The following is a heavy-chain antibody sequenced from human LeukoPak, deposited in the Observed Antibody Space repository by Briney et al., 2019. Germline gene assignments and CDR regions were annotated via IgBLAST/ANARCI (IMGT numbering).Heavy chain of an antibody. V-gene: IGHV3-21*01. J-gene: IGHJ3*02. CDR1: GFTFSSYS. CDR3: ARDGYYYGSGSYRAFDI. CDR2: ISSSSSYI. Sequence: GGSLRLSCAASGFTFSSYSMNWVRQAPGKGLEWVSSISSSSSYIYYADSVKGRFTISRDNAKNSLYLQMNSLRAEDTAVYYCARDGYYYGSGSYRAFDIWGQGTMVTVSS. D-gene: IGHD3-10*01.